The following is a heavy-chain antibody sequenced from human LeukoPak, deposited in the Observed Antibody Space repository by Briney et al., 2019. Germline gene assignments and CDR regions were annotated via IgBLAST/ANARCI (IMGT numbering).Heavy chain of an antibody. Sequence: SETLSLTCTVSGGSISSYYWSWMRQPAGKRLEWIGRIHTRVGTNYNPSLKSRVTMPVDTSKNQFSLRLTSVTAADTAVYYCARSYDTSGYYYNFDYWGQGTLITVSS. CDR1: GGSISSYY. V-gene: IGHV4-4*07. J-gene: IGHJ4*02. CDR2: IHTRVGT. D-gene: IGHD3-22*01. CDR3: ARSYDTSGYYYNFDY.